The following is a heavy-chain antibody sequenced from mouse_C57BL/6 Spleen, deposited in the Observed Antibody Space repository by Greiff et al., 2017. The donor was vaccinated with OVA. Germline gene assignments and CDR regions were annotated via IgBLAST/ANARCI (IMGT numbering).Heavy chain of an antibody. CDR2: IDPSDSYT. Sequence: VQLQQSGAELVMPGASVKLSCKASGYTFTSYWMHWVKQRPGQGLEWIGEIDPSDSYTNYNQKFKGKSTLTVDKSSSTAYMQLSSLTSEDSAVYYCAFGGYDVFAYWGQGTLVTVSA. CDR3: AFGGYDVFAY. D-gene: IGHD2-2*01. J-gene: IGHJ3*01. CDR1: GYTFTSYW. V-gene: IGHV1-69*01.